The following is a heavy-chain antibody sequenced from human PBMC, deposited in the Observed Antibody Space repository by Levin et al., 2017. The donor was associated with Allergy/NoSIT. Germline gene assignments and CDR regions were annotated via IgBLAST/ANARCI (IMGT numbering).Heavy chain of an antibody. D-gene: IGHD4-17*01. CDR2: INHSGST. V-gene: IGHV4-34*01. J-gene: IGHJ4*02. CDR1: GGSFSGYY. CDR3: ARALARYGDYGY. Sequence: PSETLSLTCAVYGGSFSGYYWSWIRQPPGKGLEWIGEINHSGSTNYNPSLKSRVTISVDTSKNQFSLKLSSVTAADTAVYYCARALARYGDYGYWGQGTLVTVSS.